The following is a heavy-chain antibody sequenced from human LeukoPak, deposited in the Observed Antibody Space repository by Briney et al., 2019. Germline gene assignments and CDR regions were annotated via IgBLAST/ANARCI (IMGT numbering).Heavy chain of an antibody. Sequence: GGSLRLSCAASGFTVSSNYMSWVRQAPGKGLEWVSVIYSGGSTYYVDSVKGRFTISRDNSKNTLYLQMNSLRAEDTAVYYCASLINSSGYYSGAFDIWGQGTMVTVSS. D-gene: IGHD3-22*01. J-gene: IGHJ3*02. V-gene: IGHV3-66*01. CDR2: IYSGGST. CDR1: GFTVSSNY. CDR3: ASLINSSGYYSGAFDI.